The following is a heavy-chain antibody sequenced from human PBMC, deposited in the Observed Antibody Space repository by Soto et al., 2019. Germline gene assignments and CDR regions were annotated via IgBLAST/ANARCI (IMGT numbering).Heavy chain of an antibody. D-gene: IGHD6-13*01. Sequence: QVQLQQWGVGLLKPSETLSLTCAVYGGSFSGYYWSWIRQPPGKGLEWIGEINQSGSTNYNPSLKSRVTISVDTSKNQFSLKLSSVTAADTAVHYCARTYSSSWSPFEYWGQGTLVIVSS. J-gene: IGHJ4*02. CDR1: GGSFSGYY. CDR2: INQSGST. CDR3: ARTYSSSWSPFEY. V-gene: IGHV4-34*01.